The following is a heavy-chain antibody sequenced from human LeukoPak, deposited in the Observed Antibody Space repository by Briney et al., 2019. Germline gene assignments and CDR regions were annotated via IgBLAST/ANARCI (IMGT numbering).Heavy chain of an antibody. V-gene: IGHV1-69*02. J-gene: IGHJ6*02. Sequence: SVKDSCKASGGTFSSYTISWVRQAPGQGLEWMGRIIPILGIANYAQKFQGRVTITADKSTSTAYMELSSLRSEDTAVYYCASDRKGVAVAGEDFYYYGMDVWGQGTTVTVSS. D-gene: IGHD6-19*01. CDR2: IIPILGIA. CDR1: GGTFSSYT. CDR3: ASDRKGVAVAGEDFYYYGMDV.